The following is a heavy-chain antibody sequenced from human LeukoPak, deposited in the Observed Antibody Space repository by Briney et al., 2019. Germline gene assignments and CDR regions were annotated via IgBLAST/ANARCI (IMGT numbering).Heavy chain of an antibody. D-gene: IGHD6-19*01. J-gene: IGHJ4*02. Sequence: GETLKISCKGSGYSFTSYWIGWVRQMPGKGLEWMGIIYPGDSDTIYSPSFQGLVTISADKSITTAYLQWSSLKASDTAMYYCARSSSGWYDYWGQGTLVTVSS. CDR3: ARSSSGWYDY. CDR2: IYPGDSDT. CDR1: GYSFTSYW. V-gene: IGHV5-51*01.